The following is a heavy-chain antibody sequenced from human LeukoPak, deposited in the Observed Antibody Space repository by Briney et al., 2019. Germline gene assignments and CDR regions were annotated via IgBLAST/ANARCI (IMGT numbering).Heavy chain of an antibody. D-gene: IGHD2-2*01. V-gene: IGHV3-23*01. Sequence: GGSLRLSCAASGFTFSSYAMSWVRQAPGKGLEWVSAISGSGGSTYYADSVKGRFTISRDNSKNTLYLQMNSLRAEDTAVYYCAKGKGYCSSTSCYPYWYFDLWGRGTLVTVSS. CDR3: AKGKGYCSSTSCYPYWYFDL. CDR2: ISGSGGST. CDR1: GFTFSSYA. J-gene: IGHJ2*01.